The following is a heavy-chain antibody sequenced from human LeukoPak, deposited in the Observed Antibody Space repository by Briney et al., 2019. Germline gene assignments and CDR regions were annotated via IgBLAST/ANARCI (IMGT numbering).Heavy chain of an antibody. J-gene: IGHJ4*02. D-gene: IGHD5-24*01. V-gene: IGHV4-61*05. CDR3: ARAGEMATIGRFDY. CDR2: IYYSGST. Sequence: SETLSLTCTVSGGSISSSSYYWGWIRQPPGKGLEWIGYIYYSGSTNYNPSLKSRVTISVDTSKNQFSLKLSSMTAADTAVYYCARAGEMATIGRFDYWGQGILVTVSS. CDR1: GGSISSSSYY.